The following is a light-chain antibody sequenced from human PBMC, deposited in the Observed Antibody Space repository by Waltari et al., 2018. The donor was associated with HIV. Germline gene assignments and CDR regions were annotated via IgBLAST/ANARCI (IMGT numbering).Light chain of an antibody. CDR3: CSYAGSSIP. CDR1: SSDVGSYTL. V-gene: IGLV2-23*02. Sequence: QSALTQPASVSGSIGQSITISCTGTSSDVGSYTLVSWYQHHPGKAPKLIIYEVYKRPSGVSNRFSGSKSGNTASLTVSGLHAEDEADYYCCSYAGSSIPFGGGTKLTVL. CDR2: EVY. J-gene: IGLJ2*01.